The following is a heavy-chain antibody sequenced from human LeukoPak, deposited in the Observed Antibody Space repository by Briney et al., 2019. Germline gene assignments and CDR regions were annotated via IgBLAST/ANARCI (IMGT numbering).Heavy chain of an antibody. D-gene: IGHD3-9*01. CDR1: GGSFSGYY. Sequence: PSETLSLTCAVYGGSFSGYYWSWIRQPPGKGLEWIGEINHSGSTNYNPSLKSRVTISVDTSKNQFSLKLSSVTAADTAVYYCARGAIYYDILTGYYSTSYFDYWGQGTLVTVSS. CDR2: INHSGST. CDR3: ARGAIYYDILTGYYSTSYFDY. V-gene: IGHV4-34*01. J-gene: IGHJ4*02.